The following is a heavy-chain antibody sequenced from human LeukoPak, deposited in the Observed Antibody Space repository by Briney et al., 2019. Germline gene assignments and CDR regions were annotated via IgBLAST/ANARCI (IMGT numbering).Heavy chain of an antibody. CDR3: ARELATMLYYFDY. CDR2: IYTSGST. D-gene: IGHD5-24*01. Sequence: PWETLSLTCTVSGGSISSGSYYWSWIRQPAGKGLEWIGRIYTSGSTNYNPSLKSRVTISVDTSKNQFSLKLSSVTAADTAVYYCARELATMLYYFDYWGQGTLVTVSS. V-gene: IGHV4-61*02. J-gene: IGHJ4*02. CDR1: GGSISSGSYY.